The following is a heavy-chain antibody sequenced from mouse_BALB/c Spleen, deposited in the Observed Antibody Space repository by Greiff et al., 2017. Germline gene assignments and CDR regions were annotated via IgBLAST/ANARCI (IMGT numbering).Heavy chain of an antibody. D-gene: IGHD2-10*01. V-gene: IGHV1-80*01. CDR1: GYAFSSYW. CDR2: IYPGDGDT. CDR3: ARDLLFDY. Sequence: VHLVESGAELVRPGSSVKISCKASGYAFSSYWMNWVKQRPGQGLEWIGQIYPGDGDTNYNGKFKGKATLTADKSSSTAYMQLSSLTSEDSAVYFCARDLLFDYWGQGTTLTVSS. J-gene: IGHJ2*01.